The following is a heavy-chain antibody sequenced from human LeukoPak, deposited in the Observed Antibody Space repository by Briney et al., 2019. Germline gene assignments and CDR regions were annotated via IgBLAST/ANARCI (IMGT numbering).Heavy chain of an antibody. CDR1: TLSVSYNY. CDR2: LFASGKT. CDR3: AKDKPIDY. V-gene: IGHV3-66*03. Sequence: GGSLRLSCAASTLSVSYNYMNWVRQAPGKGLEWVALLFASGKTYYADSVKGRFTISRDNSKNTVFLQMNTLRTEDTAVYFCAKDKPIDYWGQGTLVTVSS. D-gene: IGHD1-14*01. J-gene: IGHJ4*02.